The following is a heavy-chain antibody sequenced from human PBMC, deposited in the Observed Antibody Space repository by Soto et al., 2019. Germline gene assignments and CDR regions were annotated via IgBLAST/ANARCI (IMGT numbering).Heavy chain of an antibody. CDR3: AREVGDCSSTTCPNWFDH. V-gene: IGHV1-69*13. J-gene: IGHJ5*02. D-gene: IGHD2-2*01. Sequence: SVKVSCKASGGTFSSYAISWVRRAPGQGLEWMGGIIPIFGTANYAQKFQGRVTITADESTSTAYMELSSLRSEDTAVYYCAREVGDCSSTTCPNWFDHWGQGTLVTVSS. CDR1: GGTFSSYA. CDR2: IIPIFGTA.